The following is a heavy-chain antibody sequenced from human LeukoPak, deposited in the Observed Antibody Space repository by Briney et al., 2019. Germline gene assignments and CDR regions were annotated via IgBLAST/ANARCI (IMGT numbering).Heavy chain of an antibody. J-gene: IGHJ6*02. CDR1: GGSISSYY. D-gene: IGHD6-13*01. CDR2: IYYSGST. Sequence: SETLSLTCTVSGGSISSYYWSWIRQPPGKGLEWIGYIYYSGSTNYNTSLKSRVTISVDTSKNQFSLKLSSVTAADTAVYYCARDKRSSWYYYGMDVWGQGTTVTVSS. CDR3: ARDKRSSWYYYGMDV. V-gene: IGHV4-59*01.